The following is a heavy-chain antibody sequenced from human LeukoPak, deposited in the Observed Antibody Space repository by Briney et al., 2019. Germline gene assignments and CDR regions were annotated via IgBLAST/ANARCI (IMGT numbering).Heavy chain of an antibody. J-gene: IGHJ4*02. CDR2: INAGNGNT. Sequence: GASVTVSFTASGYTFTIYAMHWVRQAPGQRLEWMGWINAGNGNTKYSQKFQGRVTITRDTSASTAYMELSSLRSEDTAVYYCARGLRYSSSWSPFNYWGQGTLVTVSS. CDR3: ARGLRYSSSWSPFNY. V-gene: IGHV1-3*01. D-gene: IGHD6-13*01. CDR1: GYTFTIYA.